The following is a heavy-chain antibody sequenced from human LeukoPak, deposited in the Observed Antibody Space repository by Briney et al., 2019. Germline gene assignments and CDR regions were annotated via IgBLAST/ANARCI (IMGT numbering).Heavy chain of an antibody. D-gene: IGHD3-3*01. CDR2: ISAYNGNT. J-gene: IGHJ6*02. V-gene: IGHV1-18*01. CDR3: ARDDFWSGYYTRNYGMDV. Sequence: ASVKVSCKASGYTFTSYGISWVRQAPGQGLEWMGWISAYNGNTNYAQKLQGRVTMTTDTSTSTAYMELRSLRSDDTAVYYCARDDFWSGYYTRNYGMDVWAKGPRSPSP. CDR1: GYTFTSYG.